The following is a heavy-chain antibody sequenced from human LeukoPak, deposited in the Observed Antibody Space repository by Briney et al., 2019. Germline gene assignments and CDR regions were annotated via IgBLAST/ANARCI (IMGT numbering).Heavy chain of an antibody. CDR2: ISNGGDI. CDR3: AKDIEEAGLFFDY. V-gene: IGHV3-11*04. J-gene: IGHJ4*02. Sequence: GGSLRLSCAASGFTSSDYHTAWIRQAPGKGLQWVSYISNGGDIYYADSVKGRFTISRDNAKNSLYLQMNSLRAEDTALYYCAKDIEEAGLFFDYWGQGTLVTVSS. CDR1: GFTSSDYH. D-gene: IGHD6-13*01.